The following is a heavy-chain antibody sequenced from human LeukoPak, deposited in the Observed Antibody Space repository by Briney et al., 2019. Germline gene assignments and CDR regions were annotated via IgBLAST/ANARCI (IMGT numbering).Heavy chain of an antibody. Sequence: ASVKVSCKASGYTFTSYGISWVRQAPGQGLEWMGWISAYNGNTNYAQKLQGRVTTTTDTSTSTAYMELRSLRSDDTAVYYCARDSGIQLWVRGYWFDPWGQGTLVTVSS. J-gene: IGHJ5*02. CDR2: ISAYNGNT. V-gene: IGHV1-18*01. CDR3: ARDSGIQLWVRGYWFDP. D-gene: IGHD5-18*01. CDR1: GYTFTSYG.